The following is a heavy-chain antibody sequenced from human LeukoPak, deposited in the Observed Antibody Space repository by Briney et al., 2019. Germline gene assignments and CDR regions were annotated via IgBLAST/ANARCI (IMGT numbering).Heavy chain of an antibody. CDR2: ISAYNGNT. J-gene: IGHJ4*02. D-gene: IGHD3-22*01. V-gene: IGHV1-18*01. CDR3: ARDRNYYDHNGNFDY. CDR1: GYTFTSYG. Sequence: ASVKVSCKASGYTFTSYGISWVRQAPGQGLEWMGWISAYNGNTNYAQKLQDRVTMTTDTSTSTAYMELRSLRSDDTAVYYCARDRNYYDHNGNFDYWGQGTLVTVSS.